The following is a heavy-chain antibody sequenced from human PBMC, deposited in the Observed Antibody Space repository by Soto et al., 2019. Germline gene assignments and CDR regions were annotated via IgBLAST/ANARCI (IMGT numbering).Heavy chain of an antibody. CDR3: XXXXXXXXXXXXXDYYNGLDV. J-gene: IGHJ6*02. V-gene: IGHV3-23*01. D-gene: IGHD3-10*01. CDR1: GFTFNRFA. Sequence: EVQLLESGGGLVQPGGSLRLSCAASGFTFNRFAMTWVRQAPGKGLEWVSTIGASGDNTFYADSVKGRFTISRDNSGDTLFLQMNXXXXXXXXXXXXXXXXXXXXXXXXXDYYNGLDVWGQGTTVTVSS. CDR2: IGASGDNT.